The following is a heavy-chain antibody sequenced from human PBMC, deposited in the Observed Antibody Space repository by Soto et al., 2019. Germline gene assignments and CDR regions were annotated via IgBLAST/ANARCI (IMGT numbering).Heavy chain of an antibody. Sequence: GGSLRLSCAASGFTFSSYSMNWVRQAPGKGLEWVSSISSSSSYIYYADSVKGRLTIPRDNSKNSLYLQMNSLRAEDTAVYYCARDADPGTVGFLEWLPLNWFDPWGQGTLVTVSS. CDR3: ARDADPGTVGFLEWLPLNWFDP. V-gene: IGHV3-21*01. J-gene: IGHJ5*02. CDR2: ISSSSSYI. D-gene: IGHD3-3*02. CDR1: GFTFSSYS.